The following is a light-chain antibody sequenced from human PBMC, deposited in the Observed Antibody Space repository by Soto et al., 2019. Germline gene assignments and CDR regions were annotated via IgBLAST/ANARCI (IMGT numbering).Light chain of an antibody. Sequence: DIQMTQSPSTLSASVGDRVTISCRASQSIATWLAWYQQKPGKAPKLLIYKASTLESGVPSRFSGSGSETDFTLTISSLQPDDFATYSCQQYIGYPWTFAQGTKVDIK. V-gene: IGKV1-5*03. CDR3: QQYIGYPWT. CDR1: QSIATW. J-gene: IGKJ1*01. CDR2: KAS.